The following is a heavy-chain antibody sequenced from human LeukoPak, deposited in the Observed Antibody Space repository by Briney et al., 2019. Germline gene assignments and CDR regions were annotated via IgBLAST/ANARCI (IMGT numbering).Heavy chain of an antibody. J-gene: IGHJ4*02. CDR1: GFIFSSYS. D-gene: IGHD6-19*01. CDR3: ARAPSPLAVAGTDY. Sequence: GGSLRLSCAASGFIFSSYSMNWVRQAPGKGLEWVSSISSSSSYIYYADSVKGRFTISRDNAKNSLYLQMNSLRAEDTAVYYCARAPSPLAVAGTDYWGQGTLVTVSS. V-gene: IGHV3-21*01. CDR2: ISSSSSYI.